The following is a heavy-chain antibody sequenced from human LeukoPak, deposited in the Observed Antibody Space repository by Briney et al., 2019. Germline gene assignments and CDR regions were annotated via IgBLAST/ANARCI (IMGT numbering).Heavy chain of an antibody. CDR2: IYHSGST. CDR3: ARVSIGYCSSTSCYKRYFDY. J-gene: IGHJ4*02. CDR1: GGSISSSNW. Sequence: SGTLPLTCAVSGGSISSSNWWSWVRQPPGKGLEWIGEIYHSGSTNYNPSLKSRVTISVDKSKNQFSLKLSSVTAADTAVYYCARVSIGYCSSTSCYKRYFDYWGQGTLVTVSS. D-gene: IGHD2-2*02. V-gene: IGHV4-4*02.